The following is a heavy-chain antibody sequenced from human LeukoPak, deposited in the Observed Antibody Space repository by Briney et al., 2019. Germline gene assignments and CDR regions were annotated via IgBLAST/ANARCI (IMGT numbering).Heavy chain of an antibody. Sequence: GGSLRLSRAASGFTFSSYGMSWVRQAPGKGLEWVSATSSSDDGTYHADSVRGRFTIYRDNFRNTLYLQMNRLRVEDAALYYCARAPVTSCRGAFCYPFDLWGQGVLVTVSS. CDR1: GFTFSSYG. V-gene: IGHV3-23*01. CDR3: ARAPVTSCRGAFCYPFDL. D-gene: IGHD2-21*01. J-gene: IGHJ4*02. CDR2: TSSSDDGT.